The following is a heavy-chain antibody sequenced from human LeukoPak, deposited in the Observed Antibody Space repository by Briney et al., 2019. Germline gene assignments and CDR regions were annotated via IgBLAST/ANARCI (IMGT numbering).Heavy chain of an antibody. Sequence: PSETLSLTSTVSGGSISSYYWSWIRQPPGKGLEWIGYIYYSGSTNYNPSLKSRVTISVDTSKNQFSLKLSSVTAADTAVYYCARVGGSNYYYYGMDVWGQGTTVTVSS. CDR1: GGSISSYY. J-gene: IGHJ6*02. D-gene: IGHD3-10*01. V-gene: IGHV4-59*01. CDR3: ARVGGSNYYYYGMDV. CDR2: IYYSGST.